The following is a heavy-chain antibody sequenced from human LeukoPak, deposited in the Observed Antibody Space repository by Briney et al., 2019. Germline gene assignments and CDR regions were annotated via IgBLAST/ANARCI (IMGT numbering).Heavy chain of an antibody. D-gene: IGHD3-10*01. CDR2: ISGSGGST. CDR3: AKDQDPHSYGSGSYAPFDY. Sequence: HPGGSLRLSCVASGFSFTTHAMGWVRQAPGKGLEWVSHISGSGGSTKYSGSVKGRFTISRDNSKNTLYLQINSLGADDTAVYYCAKDQDPHSYGSGSYAPFDYWGQGTLVTVSS. CDR1: GFSFTTHA. V-gene: IGHV3-23*01. J-gene: IGHJ4*02.